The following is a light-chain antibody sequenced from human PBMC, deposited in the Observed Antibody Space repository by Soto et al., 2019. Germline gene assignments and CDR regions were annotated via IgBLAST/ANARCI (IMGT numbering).Light chain of an antibody. V-gene: IGLV2-11*01. Sequence: QSALTQPRSVSGSPGQSVTISCAGTSSDVGGYNYVSWYQQYPGKAPKLMIYDVSKRLSGVPDRFSGSKSGNTASLTISGLEAEDEADYYCGSNAGRYTLAFGGGTKLTVL. J-gene: IGLJ2*01. CDR1: SSDVGGYNY. CDR2: DVS. CDR3: GSNAGRYTLA.